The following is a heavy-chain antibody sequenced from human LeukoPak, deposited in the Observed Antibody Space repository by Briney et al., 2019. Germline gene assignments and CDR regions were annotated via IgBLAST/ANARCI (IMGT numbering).Heavy chain of an antibody. Sequence: ASVKASCKASGYTFTGYYMHWVRQAPGQGLEWMGWINPNSGGTNYAQKFQGRVTMTRDTSISTAYLELSNLRSDDTAMYYCARGIYGGNSPLVDLWGQGTLVTVSS. CDR2: INPNSGGT. J-gene: IGHJ5*02. CDR3: ARGIYGGNSPLVDL. V-gene: IGHV1-2*02. CDR1: GYTFTGYY. D-gene: IGHD6-13*01.